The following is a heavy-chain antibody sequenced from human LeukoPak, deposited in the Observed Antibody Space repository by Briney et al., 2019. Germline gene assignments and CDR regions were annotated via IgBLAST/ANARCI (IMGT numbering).Heavy chain of an antibody. CDR3: TRDPPLYYYYGMDV. V-gene: IGHV3-49*04. CDR2: IRSKAYGGTT. Sequence: AGGPLRLSCTASGFIFGDYAMSWVREARGKGREWVVFIRSKAYGGTTEYAASVKGRFTISRDDSERIAYMQMNSLKTEYTAVSYCTRDPPLYYYYGMDVWGQGSTVTV. CDR1: GFIFGDYA. J-gene: IGHJ6*02.